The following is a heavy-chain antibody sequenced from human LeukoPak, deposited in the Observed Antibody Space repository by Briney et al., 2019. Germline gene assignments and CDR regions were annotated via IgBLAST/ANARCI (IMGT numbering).Heavy chain of an antibody. D-gene: IGHD1-26*01. Sequence: GSLRLSCAASGFTFSSYAMSWVRQAPGKGLEWVSAISGSGGSTYYADSVKGRFTISRDSSKNTLYLQMISLRAEDTAIYFCAKGSMVGATMAAFDIWGQGTMVTVSS. CDR1: GFTFSSYA. CDR2: ISGSGGST. J-gene: IGHJ3*02. CDR3: AKGSMVGATMAAFDI. V-gene: IGHV3-23*01.